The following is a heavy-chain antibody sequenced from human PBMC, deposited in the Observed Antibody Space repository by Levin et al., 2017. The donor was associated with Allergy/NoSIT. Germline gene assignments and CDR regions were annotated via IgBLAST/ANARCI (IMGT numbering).Heavy chain of an antibody. Sequence: GGSLRLSCAASGFTFSSYAMHWVRQAPGKGLEWVAVISYDGSNKYYADSVKGRFTISRDNSKNTLYLQMNSLRAEDTAVYYCARGEIYDYVWGSYRYTNQFDPWGQGTLVTVSS. CDR3: ARGEIYDYVWGSYRYTNQFDP. CDR1: GFTFSSYA. D-gene: IGHD3-16*02. J-gene: IGHJ5*02. CDR2: ISYDGSNK. V-gene: IGHV3-30*04.